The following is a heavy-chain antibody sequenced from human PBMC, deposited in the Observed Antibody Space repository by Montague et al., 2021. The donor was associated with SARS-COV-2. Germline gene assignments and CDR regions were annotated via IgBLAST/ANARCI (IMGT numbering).Heavy chain of an antibody. CDR3: ITMIVVAEDYFDY. CDR2: INSDGSST. Sequence: SLRLSCAASGFTFSSYWMHWVRQAPGKGLVWVSRINSDGSSTSYXDSVKGRFTISRDSAKNTLYLQMNSLRAEDTAVYYCITMIVVAEDYFDYWGQGTLVTVSS. CDR1: GFTFSSYW. V-gene: IGHV3-74*01. J-gene: IGHJ4*02. D-gene: IGHD3-22*01.